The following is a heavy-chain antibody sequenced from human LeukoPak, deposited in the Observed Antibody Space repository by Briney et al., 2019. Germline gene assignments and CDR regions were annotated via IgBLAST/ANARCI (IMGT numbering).Heavy chain of an antibody. CDR3: ARLMDYYDSSGYYWYLDAFDI. CDR2: IYYSGST. V-gene: IGHV4-59*08. CDR1: GGSISSYY. J-gene: IGHJ3*02. Sequence: KPSETLSLTCTVSGGSISSYYWSWIRQPPGKGLEWIGYIYYSGSTNYNPSLKSRVTTSVDTSKNQFSLKLSSVTAADTAVYYCARLMDYYDSSGYYWYLDAFDIWGQGTMVTVSS. D-gene: IGHD3-22*01.